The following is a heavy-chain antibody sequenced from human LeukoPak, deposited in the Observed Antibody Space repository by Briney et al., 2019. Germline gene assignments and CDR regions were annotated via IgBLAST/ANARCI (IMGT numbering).Heavy chain of an antibody. CDR1: GFSFSGSA. CDR2: IKSKTDGGTT. CDR3: VRVARLVDY. Sequence: PGGSLRLSCSVSGFSFSGSAMSWVRQAPGKGLEWVGRIKSKTDGGTTDYAAPVKGRFTISRDDSKNTLYLQMNSLRAEDTAVYYCVRVARLVDYWGQGTRVTVSS. J-gene: IGHJ4*02. D-gene: IGHD3-10*01. V-gene: IGHV3-15*01.